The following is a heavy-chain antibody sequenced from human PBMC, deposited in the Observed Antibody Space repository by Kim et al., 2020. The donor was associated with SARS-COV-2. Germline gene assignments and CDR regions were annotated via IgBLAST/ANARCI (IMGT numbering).Heavy chain of an antibody. CDR2: IYYSCST. Sequence: SETLSLTCTVSGGSISSSSYYWGWIRQPPGKGLEWIGSIYYSCSTYYNPSLKSRVTISVDTSKNQFSLKLSSVTAADTAVYYCSTLGLWTSFYSWVQGTL. V-gene: IGHV4-39*01. CDR1: GGSISSSSYY. J-gene: IGHJ4*02. CDR3: STLGLWTSFYS. D-gene: IGHD3-10*01.